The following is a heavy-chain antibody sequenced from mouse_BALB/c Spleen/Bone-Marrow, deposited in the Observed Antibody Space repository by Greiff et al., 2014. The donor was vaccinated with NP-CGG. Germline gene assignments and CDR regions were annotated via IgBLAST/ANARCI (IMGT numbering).Heavy chain of an antibody. CDR1: GFNIKDTY. CDR2: IDPANGNT. V-gene: IGHV14-3*02. D-gene: IGHD2-4*01. CDR3: VRDYDYFFDY. J-gene: IGHJ2*01. Sequence: VQLQQSGAELVKPGASVKLSCTASGFNIKDTYMHWVKQRPEQGLEWIGWIDPANGNTKYDPNFQGKATITADTSSNTAYLQLSSLTSEDTAVYYCVRDYDYFFDYWGQGTTLTVSS.